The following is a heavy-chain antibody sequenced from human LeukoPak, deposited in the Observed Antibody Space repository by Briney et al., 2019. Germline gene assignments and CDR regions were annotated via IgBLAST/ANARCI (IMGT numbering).Heavy chain of an antibody. J-gene: IGHJ6*03. V-gene: IGHV3-23*01. CDR2: ISGSGGST. CDR3: AKDGGEYYDILTGYYPRLYYMDV. Sequence: SGGSLRLSCAASGFTFSSYAMSWVRQAPGKGLEWVSAISGSGGSTYYADSVKGRFTISRDNSKNTLYLQMNRLRAEDTAVYYCAKDGGEYYDILTGYYPRLYYMDVWGKGTTVTISS. CDR1: GFTFSSYA. D-gene: IGHD3-9*01.